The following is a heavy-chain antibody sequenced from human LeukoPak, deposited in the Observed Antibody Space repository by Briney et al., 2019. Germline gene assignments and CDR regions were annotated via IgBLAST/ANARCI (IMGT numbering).Heavy chain of an antibody. CDR3: ARKENVYYYFDY. CDR2: IYYSGST. J-gene: IGHJ4*02. D-gene: IGHD3-10*01. Sequence: PSETLSLTCTVSGGSISSYYWSWIRQPPGKGLEWIGYIYYSGSTNYNPSLKSRVTISVDTSKNQFSLKLSSVTAVDTAVYYCARKENVYYYFDYWGQGTLGTVSS. CDR1: GGSISSYY. V-gene: IGHV4-59*12.